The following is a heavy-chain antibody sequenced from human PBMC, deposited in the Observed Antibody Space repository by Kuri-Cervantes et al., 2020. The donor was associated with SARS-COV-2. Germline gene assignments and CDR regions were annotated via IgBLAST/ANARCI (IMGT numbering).Heavy chain of an antibody. CDR3: ARDRVGVHDY. CDR2: ISYDGSNK. D-gene: IGHD2-21*01. J-gene: IGHJ4*02. V-gene: IGHV3-30-3*01. Sequence: GESLKISCAASAFTFSSHAMHWVRQAPGKGLEWVAIISYDGSNKYYADSVKGRFTISRDNSKNTLYLQMNSLRAEDTAVYYCARDRVGVHDYWGQGTLVTVSS. CDR1: AFTFSSHA.